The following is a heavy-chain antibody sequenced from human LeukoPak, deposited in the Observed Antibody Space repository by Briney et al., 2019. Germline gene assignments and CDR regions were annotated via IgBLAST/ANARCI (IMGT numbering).Heavy chain of an antibody. J-gene: IGHJ6*03. CDR2: IYYSGST. CDR1: GGSISSTSYY. CDR3: ARTEESGYSYRYFGYYYYMDV. V-gene: IGHV4-39*07. D-gene: IGHD5-18*01. Sequence: SETLSLTCTVSGGSISSTSYYWGWIRQPPEKRLEWIGSIYYSGSTYYNPSFKSRVTISVDTSKNQFSLKLSSVTAADTAVYYCARTEESGYSYRYFGYYYYMDVWGKGTTVTVSS.